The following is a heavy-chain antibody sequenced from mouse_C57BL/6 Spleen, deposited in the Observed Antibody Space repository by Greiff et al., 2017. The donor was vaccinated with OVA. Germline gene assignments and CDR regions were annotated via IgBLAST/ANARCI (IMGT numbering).Heavy chain of an antibody. CDR3: AREGGNYVDYYAMDY. CDR2: ISYDGSN. Sequence: EVKLVESGPGLVKPSQSLSLTCSVTGYSITSGYYWNWIRQFPGNKLEWMGYISYDGSNNYNPSLKNRISITRDTSKNQFFLKLNSVTTEDTATYYCAREGGNYVDYYAMDYWGQGTSVTVSS. J-gene: IGHJ4*01. V-gene: IGHV3-6*01. D-gene: IGHD2-1*01. CDR1: GYSITSGYY.